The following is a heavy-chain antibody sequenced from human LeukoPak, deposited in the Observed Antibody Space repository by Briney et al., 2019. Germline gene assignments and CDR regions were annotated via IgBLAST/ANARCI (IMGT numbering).Heavy chain of an antibody. CDR1: GLTFSSYA. V-gene: IGHV3-33*08. D-gene: IGHD3-22*01. CDR3: ARSAHDSSGYYYEDYYGMDV. J-gene: IGHJ6*02. CDR2: IWYDGSNK. Sequence: PGGSLRLSCAASGLTFSSYAMSWVRQAPGKGLEWVAVIWYDGSNKYYADSVKGRFTISRDNSKNTLYLQMNSLRAEDTAVYYCARSAHDSSGYYYEDYYGMDVWGQGTTVTVSS.